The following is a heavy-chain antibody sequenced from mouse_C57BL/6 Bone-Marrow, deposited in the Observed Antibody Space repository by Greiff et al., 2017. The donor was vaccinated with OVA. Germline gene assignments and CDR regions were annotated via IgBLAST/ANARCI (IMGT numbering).Heavy chain of an antibody. CDR3: ARDTTGVAPFVY. CDR1: GYAFSSSW. V-gene: IGHV1-82*01. CDR2: IYPGDGDT. D-gene: IGHD1-1*01. Sequence: QVQLKQSGPELVKPGASVKISCKASGYAFSSSWMNWVKQRPGKSLEWIGRIYPGDGDTNYNGKFKGKATLTADKSSSTAYMQLSSLTSEDSAVYFCARDTTGVAPFVYWGQGTLGTVS. J-gene: IGHJ3*01.